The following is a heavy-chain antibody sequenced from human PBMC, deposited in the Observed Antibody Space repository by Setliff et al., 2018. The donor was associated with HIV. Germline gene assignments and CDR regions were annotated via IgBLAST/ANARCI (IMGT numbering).Heavy chain of an antibody. CDR2: SRSIGHYGTI. CDR3: TRESKRGYSHNWYYFDY. Sequence: GGSLRLSCTASGFTFGGYAMGWVRQAPGKGLEWVSLSRSIGHYGTIEYAASVKGRFTISRDDSKSIAYVQMNSLKTEDTAVYYCTRESKRGYSHNWYYFDYWGHGTLVTVSS. CDR1: GFTFGGYA. J-gene: IGHJ4*01. V-gene: IGHV3-49*04. D-gene: IGHD6-13*01.